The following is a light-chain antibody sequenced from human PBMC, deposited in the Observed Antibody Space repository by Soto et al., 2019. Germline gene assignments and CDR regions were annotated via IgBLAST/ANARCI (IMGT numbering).Light chain of an antibody. CDR1: QSISSW. V-gene: IGKV1-5*01. J-gene: IGKJ1*01. Sequence: EIQMTPFPSTLFASVGDRVTITCRASQSISSWLAWYQQKPGKAPKLLIYDASSLESGVPSRFSGSGSGTEFTLTISSLQPDDFATYYCQQYNSYSPWTFGQGPKVDIK. CDR2: DAS. CDR3: QQYNSYSPWT.